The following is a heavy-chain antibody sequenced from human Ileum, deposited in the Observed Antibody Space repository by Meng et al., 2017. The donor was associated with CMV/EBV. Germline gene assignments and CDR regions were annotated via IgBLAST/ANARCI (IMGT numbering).Heavy chain of an antibody. J-gene: IGHJ4*02. CDR2: IYTSGST. V-gene: IGHV4-61*02. CDR1: GGSLGGGYY. CDR3: ARDSAWLIDQ. Sequence: QVPLQEPGPVLVTPSPTLSLTCTVSGGSLGGGYYWNWIRQPAGKGLEWIGRIYTSGSTNYNPSLKSRFTISVDTSKNQFSLNLTSVTAADTAVYYCARDSAWLIDQWGQGTLVTVSS. D-gene: IGHD6-19*01.